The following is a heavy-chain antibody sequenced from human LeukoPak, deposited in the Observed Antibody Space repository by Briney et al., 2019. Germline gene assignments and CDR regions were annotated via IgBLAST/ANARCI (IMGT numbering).Heavy chain of an antibody. D-gene: IGHD3-22*01. CDR2: ISGSGGST. J-gene: IGHJ4*02. CDR1: GFTFSSYA. CDR3: ARDYYDSSGYPHFDY. V-gene: IGHV3-23*01. Sequence: PGRSLRLSCAASGFTFSSYAMSWVRQAPGKGLEWVSAISGSGGSTYYADSVKGRFTISRDNSKNTLYLQMNSLRAEDTAVYYCARDYYDSSGYPHFDYWGQGTLVTVSS.